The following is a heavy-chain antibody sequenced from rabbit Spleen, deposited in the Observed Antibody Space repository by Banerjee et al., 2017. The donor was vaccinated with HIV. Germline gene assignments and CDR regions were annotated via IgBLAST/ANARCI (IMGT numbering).Heavy chain of an antibody. CDR3: AGITLGGSDL. V-gene: IGHV1S45*01. Sequence: QEQLVESGGGLVQPEGSLTLTCAASGFSFSSSYDMCWVRQAPGKGLEWIACIDAGSSGTTYYATWAKGRFTISKTSSTTVTLQMTSLTAADTATYFCAGITLGGSDLWGQGTLVTVS. D-gene: IGHD5-1*01. J-gene: IGHJ4*01. CDR1: GFSFSSSYD. CDR2: IDAGSSGTT.